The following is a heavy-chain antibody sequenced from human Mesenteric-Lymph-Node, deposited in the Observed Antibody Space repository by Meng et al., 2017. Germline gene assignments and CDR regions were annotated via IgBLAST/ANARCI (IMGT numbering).Heavy chain of an antibody. Sequence: QVLLVESGGGVVQPGRSLTRACAASGFTFSRYAMHWVRQAPGKGLEWVALIFFDGNNKYYADSVKGRFSISRDNSKNTLYLQMNSLRTEDTAVYYCARDGIYSGSGTYFDNWGQGTLVTVSS. CDR2: IFFDGNNK. CDR1: GFTFSRYA. D-gene: IGHD3-10*01. J-gene: IGHJ4*02. CDR3: ARDGIYSGSGTYFDN. V-gene: IGHV3-30-3*01.